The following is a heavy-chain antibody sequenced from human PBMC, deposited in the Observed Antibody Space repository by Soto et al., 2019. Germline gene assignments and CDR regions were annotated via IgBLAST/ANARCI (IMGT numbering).Heavy chain of an antibody. Sequence: EGSLRLSCGASGFIFSKNWMHWVRQAPGKGPVWVSRINSDGSSTYYADSVKGRFTISRDNAKNTLYLQMNSLRADDTAVYYCASESKAFHWGHGTLFTVSS. V-gene: IGHV3-74*01. J-gene: IGHJ4*01. CDR2: INSDGSST. D-gene: IGHD6-6*01. CDR1: GFIFSKNW. CDR3: ASESKAFH.